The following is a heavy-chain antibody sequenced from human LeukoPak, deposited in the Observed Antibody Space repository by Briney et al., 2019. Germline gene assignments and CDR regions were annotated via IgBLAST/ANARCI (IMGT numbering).Heavy chain of an antibody. CDR1: GFTLSGYW. CDR2: INEDGSEK. V-gene: IGHV3-7*03. CDR3: ARVMWQQLAPSDY. J-gene: IGHJ4*02. Sequence: GGALRLSCAASGFTLSGYWMNWVRPAPGKGLGWVANINEDGSEKYYVDSVKGRFTISRDNAKNSLYLHMDSLRAEDTAVYYCARVMWQQLAPSDYWGQGTLVTVSS. D-gene: IGHD6-13*01.